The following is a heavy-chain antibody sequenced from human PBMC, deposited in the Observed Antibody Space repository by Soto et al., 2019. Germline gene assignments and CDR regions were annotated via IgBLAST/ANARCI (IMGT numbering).Heavy chain of an antibody. CDR2: IYYSGST. CDR1: GGSISSGGYY. D-gene: IGHD6-13*01. Sequence: TLSLTCTVSGGSISSGGYYWSWIRQHPGKGLEWIGYIYYSGSTYYNPSLKSRVTISVDTSKNQFSLKLSSVTAADTAVYYCARAYRFIYSSSWYSVWFDPWGQGTLVTVSS. V-gene: IGHV4-31*03. J-gene: IGHJ5*02. CDR3: ARAYRFIYSSSWYSVWFDP.